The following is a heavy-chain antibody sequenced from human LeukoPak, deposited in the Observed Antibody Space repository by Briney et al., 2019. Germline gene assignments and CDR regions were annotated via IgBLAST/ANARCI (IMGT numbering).Heavy chain of an antibody. V-gene: IGHV3-23*01. CDR1: GFTFSSYA. CDR3: ARGTSSGYFQLYFDY. D-gene: IGHD3-22*01. CDR2: ISGSAGST. Sequence: GGSLRLSCAASGFTFSSYAMSWVRQAPGKGLEWVSAISGSAGSTYYADSVKGRFTISRDNSKNTLYLQMNSLRAEDTAVYYCARGTSSGYFQLYFDYWGQGTLVTVSS. J-gene: IGHJ4*02.